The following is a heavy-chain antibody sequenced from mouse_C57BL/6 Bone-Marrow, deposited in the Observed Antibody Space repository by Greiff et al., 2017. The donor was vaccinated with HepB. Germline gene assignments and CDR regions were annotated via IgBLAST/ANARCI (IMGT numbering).Heavy chain of an antibody. CDR2: IWSDGST. Sequence: VKLMESGPGLVAPSQSLSITCTVSGFSLTSYGVHWVRQPPGKGLEWLVVIWSDGSTTYNSALKSRLSISKDNSKSQVFLKMNSLQTDDTAMYYCARHHYDYEDAMDYWGQGTSVTVSS. CDR3: ARHHYDYEDAMDY. V-gene: IGHV2-6-1*01. J-gene: IGHJ4*01. D-gene: IGHD2-4*01. CDR1: GFSLTSYG.